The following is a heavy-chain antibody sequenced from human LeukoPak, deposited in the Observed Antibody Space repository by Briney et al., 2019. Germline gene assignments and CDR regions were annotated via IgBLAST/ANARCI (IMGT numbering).Heavy chain of an antibody. CDR3: AKASWVSTADAVL. V-gene: IGHV3-23*01. CDR1: GFTFSSYA. D-gene: IGHD3-16*01. J-gene: IGHJ4*02. CDR2: LRGNGDA. Sequence: GGSLTLSCVASGFTFSSYAMSWVRETPARGLEWVSSLRGNGDAFYADSVKGRFTLSRDESRNTVYLQLNKLRVEATAIYYCAKASWVSTADAVLWGQGTVVTVSS.